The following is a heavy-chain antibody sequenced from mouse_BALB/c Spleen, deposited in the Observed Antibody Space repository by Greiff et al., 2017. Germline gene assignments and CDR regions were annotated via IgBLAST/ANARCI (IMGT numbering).Heavy chain of an antibody. V-gene: IGHV1-54*01. J-gene: IGHJ4*01. CDR3: ASTMVTTFMDY. CDR2: INPGSGGT. D-gene: IGHD2-1*01. CDR1: GYAFTNYL. Sequence: VQLQQSGAELVRPGTSVKVSCKASGYAFTNYLIEWVKQRPGQGLEWIGVINPGSGGTNYNEKFKGKATLTADKSSSTAYMQLSSLTSDDSAVYFCASTMVTTFMDYWGQGTSVTVSS.